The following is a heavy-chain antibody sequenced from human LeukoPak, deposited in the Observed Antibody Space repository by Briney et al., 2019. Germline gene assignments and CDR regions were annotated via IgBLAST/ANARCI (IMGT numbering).Heavy chain of an antibody. Sequence: GASVKVSCKASGGTFSSYAISWVRQAPGQGLEWMGGIIPIFGTANYAQKFQGRVTITADESTSTAYMELSSLRSEDTAVYYCACSQQLERHRGYYYYGMDVWGQGTTVTVSS. J-gene: IGHJ6*02. CDR1: GGTFSSYA. CDR2: IIPIFGTA. D-gene: IGHD1-1*01. V-gene: IGHV1-69*13. CDR3: ACSQQLERHRGYYYYGMDV.